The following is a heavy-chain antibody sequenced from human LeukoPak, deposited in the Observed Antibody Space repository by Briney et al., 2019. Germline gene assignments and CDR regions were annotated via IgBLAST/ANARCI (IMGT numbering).Heavy chain of an antibody. CDR2: INPSGGST. CDR1: GYTFTSYY. CDR3: ATVQSVGGSYQDLRLNPGWFDP. J-gene: IGHJ5*02. D-gene: IGHD1-26*01. V-gene: IGHV1-46*01. Sequence: ASVKVSCKASGYTFTSYYMHWVRQAPGQGLEWMGIINPSGGSTSYAQKFQGRVTMTEDTSTDTAYMELSSLRSEDTAVYYCATVQSVGGSYQDLRLNPGWFDPWGQGTLVTVSS.